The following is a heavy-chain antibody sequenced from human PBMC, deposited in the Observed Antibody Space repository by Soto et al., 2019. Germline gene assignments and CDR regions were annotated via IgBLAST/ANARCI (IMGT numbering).Heavy chain of an antibody. CDR2: INADYGNT. CDR3: ARCIHGDYYDGMDV. V-gene: IGHV1-18*01. J-gene: IGHJ6*02. D-gene: IGHD5-18*01. Sequence: QAQLVQSGAEVRKPGASVKVSCKASGYTFYSHSISWVRQAPGQGLEWMGRINADYGNTQYAQKFRGRVTMTTDTSTTTVYMELTNLRSDDTAVYYCARCIHGDYYDGMDVWGQGTTVTVSS. CDR1: GYTFYSHS.